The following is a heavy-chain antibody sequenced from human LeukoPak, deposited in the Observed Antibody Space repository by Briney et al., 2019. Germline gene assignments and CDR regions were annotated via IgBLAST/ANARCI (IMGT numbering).Heavy chain of an antibody. CDR3: ARVARYFDWLPAQH. J-gene: IGHJ1*01. CDR2: ISSSSSYT. V-gene: IGHV3-11*05. Sequence: KPGGSLRLSCAASGFTFSDYYMSWIRQAPGKGLEWVSYISSSSSYTNYADSVKGRFTISRDNAKNSLYLQMNSLRAEDTAVYYCARVARYFDWLPAQHWGQGTLVTVSS. CDR1: GFTFSDYY. D-gene: IGHD3-9*01.